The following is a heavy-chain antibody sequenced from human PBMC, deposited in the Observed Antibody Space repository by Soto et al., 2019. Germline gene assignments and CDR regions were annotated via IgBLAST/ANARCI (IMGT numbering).Heavy chain of an antibody. Sequence: GGSLRLSCAASGFTFSDYYMTWIREAPGKGLEWVSYISSSGSTIYYADSVKGRFTIARDNAKNSLYLQMNSLRAEDTAVYYCARDYSPYYYDFWSGPPGGAFDIWGQGTMVTVSS. CDR3: ARDYSPYYYDFWSGPPGGAFDI. V-gene: IGHV3-11*01. CDR2: ISSSGSTI. CDR1: GFTFSDYY. D-gene: IGHD3-3*01. J-gene: IGHJ3*02.